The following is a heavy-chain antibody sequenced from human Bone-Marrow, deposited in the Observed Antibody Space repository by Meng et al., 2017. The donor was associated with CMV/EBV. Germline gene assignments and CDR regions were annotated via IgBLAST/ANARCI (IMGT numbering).Heavy chain of an antibody. J-gene: IGHJ5*02. CDR3: AREGTRRVTISESSFDP. D-gene: IGHD2-21*02. Sequence: SVKVSCKVSGGAFSSYTFSWLRQAPGQGLEWMGRIIPINGVTRYGQKFQGRVTITADRSTATAYMELFSLRSDDTAVYFCAREGTRRVTISESSFDPWGQGTLVPVSS. V-gene: IGHV1-69*04. CDR2: IIPINGVT. CDR1: GGAFSSYT.